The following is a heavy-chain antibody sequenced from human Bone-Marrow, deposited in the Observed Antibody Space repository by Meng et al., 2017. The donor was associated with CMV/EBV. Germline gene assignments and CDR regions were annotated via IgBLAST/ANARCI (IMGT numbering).Heavy chain of an antibody. CDR2: IYYTGST. Sequence: SETLSLTCTVSGGSITSYYWSWIRQSPGKGLEWIGYIYYTGSTNYNPSLKSRVTMSIDTSKKQFSLKLTSVTAADTAVYYCARVQGYNWNDPLPKATHYFDYWGQGTLVTVSS. D-gene: IGHD1-20*01. V-gene: IGHV4-59*01. CDR1: GGSITSYY. J-gene: IGHJ4*02. CDR3: ARVQGYNWNDPLPKATHYFDY.